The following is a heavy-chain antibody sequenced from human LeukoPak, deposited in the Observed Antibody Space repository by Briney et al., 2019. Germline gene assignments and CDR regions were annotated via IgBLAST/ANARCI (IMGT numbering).Heavy chain of an antibody. V-gene: IGHV5-51*01. D-gene: IGHD1-26*01. J-gene: IGHJ3*02. Sequence: GESLKISCKGSGYSFTSHWIGWVRQMPGKGLEWMGIIYPGDSDTRYSPSFQGQVTISADKSISTAYLQWSSLKASDTAMYYCARRVVGATSAFDIWGQGTMVTVSS. CDR2: IYPGDSDT. CDR1: GYSFTSHW. CDR3: ARRVVGATSAFDI.